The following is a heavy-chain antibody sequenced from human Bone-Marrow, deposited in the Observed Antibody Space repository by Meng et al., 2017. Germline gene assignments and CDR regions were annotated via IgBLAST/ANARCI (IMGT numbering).Heavy chain of an antibody. Sequence: GESLKISCAASGFTFSSYAMHWVRQAPGKGLEWVAAISYDGSNKYYADSVKGRFTISRDNSKNTLYLQMNSLRAEDTAVYYCAREGQQHDAFDIWGQGTMVTVSS. D-gene: IGHD6-13*01. J-gene: IGHJ3*02. CDR1: GFTFSSYA. CDR2: ISYDGSNK. CDR3: AREGQQHDAFDI. V-gene: IGHV3-30*01.